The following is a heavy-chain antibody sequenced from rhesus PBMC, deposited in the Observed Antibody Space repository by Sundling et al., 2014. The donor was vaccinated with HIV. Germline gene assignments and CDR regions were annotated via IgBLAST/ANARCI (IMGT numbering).Heavy chain of an antibody. Sequence: QVQLQESGPGLVKPSETLSLTCAVSGGSFSGYYWNWIRQPPGKGLEWIGYIGGSSGSTYYNPSLKSRVTISTDTSKKQFSLKLSPVTAADTAVYYCARNEHLEVVMSATPFHYWGPGVPVTVSS. J-gene: IGHJ4*01. CDR2: IGGSSGST. D-gene: IGHD2-39*02. V-gene: IGHV4-165*02. CDR3: ARNEHLEVVMSATPFHY. CDR1: GGSFSGYY.